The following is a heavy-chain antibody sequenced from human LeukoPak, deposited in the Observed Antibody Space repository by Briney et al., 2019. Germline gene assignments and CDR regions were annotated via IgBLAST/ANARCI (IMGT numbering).Heavy chain of an antibody. J-gene: IGHJ4*02. CDR1: GGTFSSYA. CDR3: ARDLSIAAAGDFDY. V-gene: IGHV1-69*13. D-gene: IGHD6-13*01. CDR2: IIPILGTA. Sequence: ASVNVSFKASGGTFSSYAISWVRQAPGQGLEWMGGIIPILGTANSAQKFQGRVTITVDESTSTAYMELSSLRSEDTAVYYCARDLSIAAAGDFDYWGQGTLVTVSS.